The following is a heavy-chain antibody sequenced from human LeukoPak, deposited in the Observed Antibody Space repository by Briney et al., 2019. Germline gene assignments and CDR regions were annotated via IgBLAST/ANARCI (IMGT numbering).Heavy chain of an antibody. CDR3: ARGPYSEGRGFDY. CDR1: GFSVSSNY. Sequence: GGSLRLSRAASGFSVSSNYMSWVRQAPGKGLEWVSVIYSGGSTYYADSVKGRFTISRDNSKNTLYLQMNSLRAEDTAVYYCARGPYSEGRGFDYWGQGTLVTVSS. CDR2: IYSGGST. J-gene: IGHJ4*02. D-gene: IGHD6-13*01. V-gene: IGHV3-53*01.